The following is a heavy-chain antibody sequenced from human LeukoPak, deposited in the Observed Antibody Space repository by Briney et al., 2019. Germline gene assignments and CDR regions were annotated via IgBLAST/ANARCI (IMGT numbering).Heavy chain of an antibody. J-gene: IGHJ6*03. V-gene: IGHV4-39*07. CDR2: VYKSGST. CDR1: GGSISSSTYY. Sequence: SETLSLTCTVSGGSISSSTYYWGWIRQPPGKEMEWIGNVYKSGSTYYKTSLKSRVTISVDTSKNQFSLKLRSVTAADTAVYYCARRGIGDDIYYYYYYMDVWGKGTTVTISS. CDR3: ARRGIGDDIYYYYYYMDV. D-gene: IGHD4-17*01.